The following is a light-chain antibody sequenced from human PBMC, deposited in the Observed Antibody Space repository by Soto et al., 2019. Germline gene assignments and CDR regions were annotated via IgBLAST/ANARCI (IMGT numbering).Light chain of an antibody. Sequence: SSELTQPPSVSVAPGQRARITCGGSDIEDKSVHWYQQKPGQAPVLVVYDDSDRPSGIPERFSGYNSGNTATLTISRVEAGDEADYYCQVWDISSDHVIFGGGTKLTVL. V-gene: IGLV3-21*02. CDR3: QVWDISSDHVI. CDR1: DIEDKS. CDR2: DDS. J-gene: IGLJ2*01.